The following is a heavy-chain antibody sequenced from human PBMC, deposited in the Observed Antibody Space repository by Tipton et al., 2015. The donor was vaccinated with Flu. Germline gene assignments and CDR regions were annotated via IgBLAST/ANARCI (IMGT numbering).Heavy chain of an antibody. V-gene: IGHV3-53*01. CDR1: GFTVSSNY. J-gene: IGHJ6*02. CDR2: IYSGGST. D-gene: IGHD6-19*01. Sequence: SLRLSCAASGFTVSSNYMSWVRQAPGKGLEWVSVIYSGGSTYYADSVKGRFTISRDNSKNTLYLQMNSLRAEDTAVYYCARDRGGIAVAGTYYYGTDVWGQGTTVTVSS. CDR3: ARDRGGIAVAGTYYYGTDV.